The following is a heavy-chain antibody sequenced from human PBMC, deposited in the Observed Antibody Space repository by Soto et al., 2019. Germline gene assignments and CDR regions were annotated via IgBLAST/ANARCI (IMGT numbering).Heavy chain of an antibody. Sequence: QVQLVQSGAEVKKPGASVKVSCKASGYTFSSNDINWVRQAPGQGLEWMGWMNPNSGNTDYAQKVRGRVTMTTNTSISTAYMELSSLRSEDTAVYYCARGSWFGDLGNFDYVLDVWGQGTTVTVSS. V-gene: IGHV1-8*01. D-gene: IGHD3-10*01. CDR3: ARGSWFGDLGNFDYVLDV. CDR1: GYTFSSND. CDR2: MNPNSGNT. J-gene: IGHJ6*02.